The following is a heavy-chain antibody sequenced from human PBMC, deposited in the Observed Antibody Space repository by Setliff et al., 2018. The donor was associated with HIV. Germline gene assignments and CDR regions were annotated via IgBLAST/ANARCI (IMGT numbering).Heavy chain of an antibody. CDR1: GGSININNYY. V-gene: IGHV4-39*01. J-gene: IGHJ4*02. CDR3: ARWHPPYGFWEEDY. Sequence: PSETLSLTCTVSGGSININNYYWGWIRQPPGKGLEWIGSIYYSGATYYKPSLKSRLTIAIDTSKNQFSLKLKSVTAADTAVYYCARWHPPYGFWEEDYWGQGTLVTVSS. CDR2: IYYSGAT. D-gene: IGHD3-10*01.